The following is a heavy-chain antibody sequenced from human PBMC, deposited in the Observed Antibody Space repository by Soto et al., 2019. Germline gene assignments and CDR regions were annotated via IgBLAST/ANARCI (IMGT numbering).Heavy chain of an antibody. D-gene: IGHD3-22*01. V-gene: IGHV4-34*01. Sequence: TSETLSLTCAVYGGSFSGYYWSWIRQPPGKGLEWIGEINHSGSTNYNPSLKSRVTISVDTSKSQFSLKLSSVTAADTAVYYCARGLRNYDSSGYYKNYYFDYWGQGTLVTVSS. J-gene: IGHJ4*02. CDR1: GGSFSGYY. CDR3: ARGLRNYDSSGYYKNYYFDY. CDR2: INHSGST.